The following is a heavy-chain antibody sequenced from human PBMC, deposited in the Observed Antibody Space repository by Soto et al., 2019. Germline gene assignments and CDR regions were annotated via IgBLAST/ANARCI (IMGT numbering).Heavy chain of an antibody. CDR2: AYWDDDN. D-gene: IGHD2-15*01. CDR3: AHRRHSGDRNGGYFDY. V-gene: IGHV2-5*02. CDR1: GFSLTTRPVG. Sequence: QITLKESGPTLVKPTQTLTLTCSFSGFSLTTRPVGVGWIRQSPGKALEWLAFAYWDDDNRYSPSLRSRLTVTKDTSRNQVVLTMTNMDPVDTATYYCAHRRHSGDRNGGYFDYWGQGTLVTVSS. J-gene: IGHJ4*02.